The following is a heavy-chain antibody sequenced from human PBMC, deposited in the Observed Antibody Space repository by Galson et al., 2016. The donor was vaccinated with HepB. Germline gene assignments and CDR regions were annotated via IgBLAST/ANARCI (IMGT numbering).Heavy chain of an antibody. CDR3: ASAHTFNCDGDVCHGYDACEI. Sequence: SVKVSCKVSGYTLTELSMHWVRQAPGKGLEWMGGFDPEDGETIYAQKFQGRVTMTEDTSTDTAYMELGYQRSDDTAVYYCASAHTFNCDGDVCHGYDACEIWGQGTTVIVSS. V-gene: IGHV1-24*01. CDR2: FDPEDGET. D-gene: IGHD2-21*01. J-gene: IGHJ3*02. CDR1: GYTLTELS.